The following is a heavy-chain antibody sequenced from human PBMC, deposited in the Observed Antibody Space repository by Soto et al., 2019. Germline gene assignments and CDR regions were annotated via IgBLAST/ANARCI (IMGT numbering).Heavy chain of an antibody. D-gene: IGHD3-22*01. Sequence: PSETLSLTCSVSGGSIASYYWSWIRQAPGKGLEWIGYISYSGITHFNPSLDSRVTMSVDTSKYQFSLSLSSATAADTAVYYCARHVVNSGSVFDHWGQGTLVTVSS. CDR2: ISYSGIT. CDR3: ARHVVNSGSVFDH. CDR1: GGSIASYY. V-gene: IGHV4-59*08. J-gene: IGHJ5*02.